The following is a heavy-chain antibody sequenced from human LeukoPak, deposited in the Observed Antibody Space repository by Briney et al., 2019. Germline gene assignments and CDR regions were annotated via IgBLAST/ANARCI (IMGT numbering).Heavy chain of an antibody. D-gene: IGHD6-19*01. CDR2: IYSGGST. CDR3: ARKGQSVAGTLTFDY. CDR1: GFTVSSNY. Sequence: PGGSLRLSCAASGFTVSSNYMSWVRQAPGKGLEWVSVIYSGGSTYYADSVKGRFTISRDNSKNTLYLQINSLRAEDTAVYYCARKGQSVAGTLTFDYWGQGTLVTVSS. J-gene: IGHJ4*02. V-gene: IGHV3-53*01.